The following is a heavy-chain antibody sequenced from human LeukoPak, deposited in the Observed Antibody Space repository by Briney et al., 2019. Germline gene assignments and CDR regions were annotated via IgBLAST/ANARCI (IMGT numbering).Heavy chain of an antibody. CDR1: GFTFSSYS. CDR2: ISSSSSYI. CDR3: ARAGIVVGKEFFDY. D-gene: IGHD2-21*01. V-gene: IGHV3-21*01. Sequence: PGGSLRLSCAASGFTFSSYSMNWVRQAPGKGLEWVSSISSSSSYIYYADSVKGRFTISRDNAKNSLYLQMNSLRAEDTAVYYCARAGIVVGKEFFDYWGQGTLVTVSS. J-gene: IGHJ4*02.